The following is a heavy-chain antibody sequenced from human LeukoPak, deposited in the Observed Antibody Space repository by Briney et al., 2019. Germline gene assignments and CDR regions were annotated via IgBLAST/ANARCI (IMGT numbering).Heavy chain of an antibody. CDR3: AKSGGYGLIDY. CDR1: GGSINTYY. Sequence: SETLSLTCAVSGGSINTYYWSWIRQPPGKGLEWIGSIYSSGSTYYNASLQSRVTISIETSKNQISLRLNSVTAADTAIYYCAKSGGYGLIDYWGQGTLVTVSS. CDR2: IYSSGST. J-gene: IGHJ4*02. V-gene: IGHV4-59*04. D-gene: IGHD1-26*01.